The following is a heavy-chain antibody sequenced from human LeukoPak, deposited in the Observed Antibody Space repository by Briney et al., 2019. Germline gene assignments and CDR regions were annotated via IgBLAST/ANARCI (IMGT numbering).Heavy chain of an antibody. V-gene: IGHV4-39*01. CDR2: MSSSGST. CDR1: GGSISSSDYY. Sequence: SETLSLTCIVSGGSISSSDYYWGWIRLPPGKGLEWIGSMSSSGSTYHNPSLKSRVTMSVDTSSNQFSLKLNSVTAADTAVYYCARRRRNYAVDSWGQGTLVTVSS. D-gene: IGHD2-2*01. CDR3: ARRRRNYAVDS. J-gene: IGHJ5*01.